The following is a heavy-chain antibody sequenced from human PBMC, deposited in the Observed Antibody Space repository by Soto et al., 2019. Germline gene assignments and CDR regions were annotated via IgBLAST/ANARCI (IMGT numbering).Heavy chain of an antibody. D-gene: IGHD5-12*01. J-gene: IGHJ6*02. V-gene: IGHV1-18*01. CDR1: GYTFTRSG. CDR3: AGEGVAPCYYDGMDV. CDR2: ISTYNGDT. Sequence: QVQLVQSGAEVKKPGASVKVSCKASGYTFTRSGISWVRQAPGQGLEWMGWISTYNGDTNYAQTFQGRVTMTTDTATSTDHVEVRSLRSDDTDVYYCAGEGVAPCYYDGMDVGGQGTPVTVSS.